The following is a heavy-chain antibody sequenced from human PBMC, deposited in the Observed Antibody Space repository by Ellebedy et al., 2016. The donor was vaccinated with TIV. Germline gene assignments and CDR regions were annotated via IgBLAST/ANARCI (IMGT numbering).Heavy chain of an antibody. CDR3: ARGYCSSTSCYDLWFDP. V-gene: IGHV4-34*01. CDR2: INHSGST. CDR1: GGSFSGYY. Sequence: SETLSLTXAVYGGSFSGYYWSWIRQPPGKGLEWIGEINHSGSTNYNPSLKSRVTMSVDTSKNQFSLKLSSVTAADTAVYYCARGYCSSTSCYDLWFDPWGQGTLVTVSS. D-gene: IGHD2-2*01. J-gene: IGHJ5*02.